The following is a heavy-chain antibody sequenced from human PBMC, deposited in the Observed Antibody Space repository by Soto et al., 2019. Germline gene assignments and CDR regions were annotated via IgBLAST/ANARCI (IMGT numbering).Heavy chain of an antibody. V-gene: IGHV1-69*13. J-gene: IGHJ5*01. Sequence: PSVTVSCKASGGTFGNLGISWLRQAPGQGLEWMGGTIPIFDTPHYAEKFRDRLTITADATSTAYMELTSLSSEDTATYYCARDREDGSGTKYNWFDSWGQGTLVTVSS. CDR2: TIPIFDTP. D-gene: IGHD3-10*01. CDR3: ARDREDGSGTKYNWFDS. CDR1: GGTFGNLG.